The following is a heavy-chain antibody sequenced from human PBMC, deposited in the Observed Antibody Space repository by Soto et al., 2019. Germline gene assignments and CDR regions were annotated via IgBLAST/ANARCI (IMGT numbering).Heavy chain of an antibody. CDR3: ARVHGDYVLKYYFDY. CDR1: GFTFSSYW. Sequence: GGSLRLSCAASGFTFSSYWMSWGRQAPGKGLAWMANIKQDGSEKYYVDSVKVPFTISRDNAKNSLYLQMNSLRAEDSGVYYCARVHGDYVLKYYFDYWGQGTLVSVSS. CDR2: IKQDGSEK. D-gene: IGHD4-17*01. J-gene: IGHJ4*02. V-gene: IGHV3-7*01.